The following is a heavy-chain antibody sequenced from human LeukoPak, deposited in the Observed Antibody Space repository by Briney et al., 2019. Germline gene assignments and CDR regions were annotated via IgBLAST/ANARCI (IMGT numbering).Heavy chain of an antibody. V-gene: IGHV3-7*01. J-gene: IGHJ4*02. Sequence: GGSLRLSCAASGFTFSNYWMNWVRRAPGKGLEWVAHIKEDRTADYYVDSVKGRFSISKDDGKNSLHLQMNSLRVEDTAVYYCVRGGWELDYWGQGTLVTVSS. CDR3: VRGGWELDY. CDR1: GFTFSNYW. D-gene: IGHD1-1*01. CDR2: IKEDRTAD.